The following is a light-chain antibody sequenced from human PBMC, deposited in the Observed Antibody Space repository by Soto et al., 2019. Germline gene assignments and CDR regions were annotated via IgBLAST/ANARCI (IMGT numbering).Light chain of an antibody. CDR3: QQFDRSRWT. Sequence: EIVLTQSPGTLSLSPGERATRSCRASQSVSSTYLAWYQQKPGQAPRLLIYGASSRATGIPDRFSGSGSGTDFTLTISRLEPEDFAMYYCQQFDRSRWTFGQGTKVHIK. CDR1: QSVSSTY. J-gene: IGKJ1*01. CDR2: GAS. V-gene: IGKV3-20*01.